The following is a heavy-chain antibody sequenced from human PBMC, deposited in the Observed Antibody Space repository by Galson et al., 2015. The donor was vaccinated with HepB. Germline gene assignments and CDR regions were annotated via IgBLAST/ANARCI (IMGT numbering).Heavy chain of an antibody. D-gene: IGHD3-22*01. J-gene: IGHJ3*02. Sequence: SVTVSCKASGGTFSSFGISWVRLVPGQGLEWMGEITPTSGTTKYSWKFQGRVKITADEFTTTVYMEMTSLRSEDTAVYYCARDHYHYDTSAQKGADDGFDIWGQGTVVTVSS. CDR2: ITPTSGTT. CDR3: ARDHYHYDTSAQKGADDGFDI. CDR1: GGTFSSFG. V-gene: IGHV1-69*13.